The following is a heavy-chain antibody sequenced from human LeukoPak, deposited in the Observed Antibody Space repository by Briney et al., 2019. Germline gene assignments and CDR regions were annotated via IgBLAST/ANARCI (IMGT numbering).Heavy chain of an antibody. CDR2: IDHSGNT. CDR3: AGRKWLVRHRKDY. J-gene: IGHJ4*02. CDR1: SGSFSGYY. V-gene: IGHV4-34*01. Sequence: SETLSLTCAVYSGSFSGYYWSWIRQPPGNGLEWIGEIDHSGNTNYNPSLKSRVTISVDTSKNQFSLKLSSVTAADTAVYYCAGRKWLVRHRKDYWGQGTLVTVSS. D-gene: IGHD6-19*01.